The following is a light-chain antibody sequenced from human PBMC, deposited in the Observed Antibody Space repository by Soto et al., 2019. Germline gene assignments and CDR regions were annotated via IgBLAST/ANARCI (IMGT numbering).Light chain of an antibody. CDR3: QQYRSWPRT. CDR1: QNVLSD. CDR2: GAT. J-gene: IGKJ1*01. Sequence: EILLTQPPATLSVSPGETATLSCRASQNVLSDLAWYQQKPGQAPRPLVYGATTRATDPPAKFRGRGSGTEFSLTISSLQSEDSATYYCQQYRSWPRTFGQGSKVEI. V-gene: IGKV3-15*01.